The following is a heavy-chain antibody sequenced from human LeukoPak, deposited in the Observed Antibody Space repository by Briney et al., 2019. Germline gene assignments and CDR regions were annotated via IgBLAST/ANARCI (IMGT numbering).Heavy chain of an antibody. CDR3: ARTGPRVATRPRYYYYYMDV. Sequence: SETLSLTCAVCGGSFSAYYWTWIRQPPGKGLEWIGEINHSGSTNYNPSLKSRVTISVDTSKNQFSLELSSVTAADTAVYYCARTGPRVATRPRYYYYYMDVWGKGTPVTVSS. CDR1: GGSFSAYY. J-gene: IGHJ6*03. CDR2: INHSGST. V-gene: IGHV4-34*01. D-gene: IGHD6-6*01.